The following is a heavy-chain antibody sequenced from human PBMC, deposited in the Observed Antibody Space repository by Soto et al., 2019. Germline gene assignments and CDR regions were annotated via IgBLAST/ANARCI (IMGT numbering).Heavy chain of an antibody. CDR1: GFTFSSYA. CDR3: AKDRGAGGRFSGIAVAGIPS. V-gene: IGHV3-23*01. CDR2: ISGGGGNT. Sequence: EVQLLESGGGLVQPGGSLRLSCAASGFTFSSYAMSWVRQTPGKGLEWVSGISGGGGNTYHADSVTGRFTISRDNSRNPLYLQINSLRAGATAIYYCAKDRGAGGRFSGIAVAGIPSWGQGTLVTVSS. J-gene: IGHJ5*02. D-gene: IGHD6-19*01.